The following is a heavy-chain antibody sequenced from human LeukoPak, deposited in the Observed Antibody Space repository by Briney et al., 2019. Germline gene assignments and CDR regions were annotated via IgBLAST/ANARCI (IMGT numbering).Heavy chain of an antibody. V-gene: IGHV1-2*02. D-gene: IGHD2-2*02. CDR3: ARDGRYCSSTSCYTNWFDP. Sequence: GASVKVSCKASGYTFTGYYMHWVRQAPGQGLEWMGWINPNSGGTNYAQKFQSRVTMTRDTSISTAYMELSRLRSDDTAVYYCARDGRYCSSTSCYTNWFDPWGQGTLVTVSS. CDR2: INPNSGGT. J-gene: IGHJ5*02. CDR1: GYTFTGYY.